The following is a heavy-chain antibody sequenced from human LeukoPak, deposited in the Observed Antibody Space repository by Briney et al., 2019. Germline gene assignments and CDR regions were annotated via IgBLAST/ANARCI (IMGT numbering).Heavy chain of an antibody. CDR1: EFPFSVYA. D-gene: IGHD1-14*01. CDR3: ADYRKPQGLDY. J-gene: IGHJ4*02. Sequence: PGGSLRLSCEVSEFPFSVYAMAWVRQAPGQGLGWVSAIDASGSDTYYTDSVKGRFTISRDNSKNTVYLQMNSLRVEDTAVYYCADYRKPQGLDYWGQGTLVTVSS. V-gene: IGHV3-23*01. CDR2: IDASGSDT.